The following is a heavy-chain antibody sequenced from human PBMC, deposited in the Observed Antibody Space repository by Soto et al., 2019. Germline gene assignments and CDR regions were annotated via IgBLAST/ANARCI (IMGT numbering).Heavy chain of an antibody. D-gene: IGHD2-8*01. CDR3: ARHDSNGDFDF. J-gene: IGHJ4*02. CDR2: ISAYNGNT. V-gene: IGHV1-18*01. CDR1: GYTFTSYG. Sequence: AASVKVSCKASGYTFTSYGISWVRQAPGQGLEWMGWISAYNGNTNYAQKLQGRVTMTTDTSTSTAYLEWGRLKASDPAMYYCARHDSNGDFDFWGQGTQVTVSS.